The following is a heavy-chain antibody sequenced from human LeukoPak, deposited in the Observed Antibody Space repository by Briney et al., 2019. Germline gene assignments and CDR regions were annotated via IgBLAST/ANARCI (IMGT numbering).Heavy chain of an antibody. D-gene: IGHD6-19*01. CDR1: GYTFTSYD. CDR2: MNPNSGNT. J-gene: IGHJ6*03. V-gene: IGHV1-8*01. Sequence: ASVKVSCKASGYTFTSYDINWVRQATGQGLEWMGWMNPNSGNTGYAQKFQGRVTMTRNTSISTAYMELSSLRSEDTAVYYCWSFGVPGRGGGGYYYYMDVWGKGTTVTISS. CDR3: WSFGVPGRGGGGYYYYMDV.